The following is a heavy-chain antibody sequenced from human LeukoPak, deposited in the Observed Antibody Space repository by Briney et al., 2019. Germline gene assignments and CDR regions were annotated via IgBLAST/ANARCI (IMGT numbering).Heavy chain of an antibody. J-gene: IGHJ4*02. V-gene: IGHV1-46*01. CDR2: INPSGGST. CDR3: AMGVGAPEDLAVAADFDY. D-gene: IGHD6-19*01. CDR1: GYTFTSYY. Sequence: GASVKVSCKASGYTFTSYYMHWVRQAPGQGLEWMGIINPSGGSTSYAQKFQGTVTMTRDMSTSTVYMELSSLRSEDTAVYYCAMGVGAPEDLAVAADFDYWGQGTLVTVSS.